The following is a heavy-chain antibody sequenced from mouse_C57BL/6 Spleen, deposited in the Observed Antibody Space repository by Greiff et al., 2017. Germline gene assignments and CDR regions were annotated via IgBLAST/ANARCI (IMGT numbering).Heavy chain of an antibody. Sequence: VQLVESGAELARPGASVKLSCKASGYTFTSYGISWVKQRTGQGLEWIGEIYPRSGNTYYNEKFKGKATLTADKSSSTAYMELRSLTSEDSAVYFCARYTTVGYFDVWGTGTTVTVSS. CDR1: GYTFTSYG. J-gene: IGHJ1*03. CDR3: ARYTTVGYFDV. CDR2: IYPRSGNT. D-gene: IGHD1-1*01. V-gene: IGHV1-81*01.